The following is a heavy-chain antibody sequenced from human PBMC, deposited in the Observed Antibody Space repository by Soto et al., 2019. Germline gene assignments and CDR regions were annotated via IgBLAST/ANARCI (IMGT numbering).Heavy chain of an antibody. CDR3: ARDGNCSSTSCYSWDYYYYSGMDV. CDR2: ISAYNGNT. V-gene: IGHV1-18*01. Sequence: ASVKVSCKASGYTFTSYGISWVRQAPGQGLEWMGWISAYNGNTNYAQKLQGRVTMTTDTSTSTAYMELRSLRSDDTAVYYCARDGNCSSTSCYSWDYYYYSGMDVWGQGTTVTVSS. D-gene: IGHD2-2*02. CDR1: GYTFTSYG. J-gene: IGHJ6*02.